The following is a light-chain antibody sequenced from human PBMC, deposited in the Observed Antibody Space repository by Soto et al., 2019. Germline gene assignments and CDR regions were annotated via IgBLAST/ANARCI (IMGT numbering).Light chain of an antibody. J-gene: IGKJ2*01. CDR2: RNS. Sequence: IVMTQTPLSSRVILGQPASISCRSSQSLVGSDGVTYLTWLQQRPGQPPRLLIYRNSARFLGAPDRFRGSGAGTDFTLEISRVEHEDVGIYYCMQAKDLPHTFGQGTKLEIE. CDR1: QSLVGSDGVTY. V-gene: IGKV2-24*01. CDR3: MQAKDLPHT.